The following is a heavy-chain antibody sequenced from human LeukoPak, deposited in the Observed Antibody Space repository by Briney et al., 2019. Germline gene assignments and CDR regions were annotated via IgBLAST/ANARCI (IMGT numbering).Heavy chain of an antibody. D-gene: IGHD3-10*01. J-gene: IGHJ4*02. CDR3: ARESVLWFGESPHFDY. V-gene: IGHV4-59*01. CDR2: IYYSGST. CDR1: GGSISSYY. Sequence: SETLSLTCTVSGGSISSYYWSWIRQPPGKGLEWIGYIYYSGSTNYNPSLKSRVTISVDTSKNQFSLKLSSVTAADTAVYYCARESVLWFGESPHFDYWGQGTLVTVSS.